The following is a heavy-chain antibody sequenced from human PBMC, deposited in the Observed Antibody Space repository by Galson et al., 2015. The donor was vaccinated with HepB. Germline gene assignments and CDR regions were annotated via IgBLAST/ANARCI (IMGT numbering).Heavy chain of an antibody. CDR1: GFTFGDYS. V-gene: IGHV3-49*03. Sequence: SLRLSCAASGFTFGDYSMSWFRQAPGKGLEWVNFIRSNTYGGTTEYAASVKGRFTISRDDSKNIAYLQMNRLKTEDTAVYYCARGIAAAGFAFDIWGQGTMVTVSS. D-gene: IGHD6-13*01. CDR3: ARGIAAAGFAFDI. CDR2: IRSNTYGGTT. J-gene: IGHJ3*02.